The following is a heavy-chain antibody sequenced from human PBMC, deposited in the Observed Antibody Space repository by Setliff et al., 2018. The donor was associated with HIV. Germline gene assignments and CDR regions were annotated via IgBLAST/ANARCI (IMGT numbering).Heavy chain of an antibody. D-gene: IGHD6-19*01. CDR3: ARGSAVTGTLEY. Sequence: KPSETLSLTCAVYGGSFPAYYWNWIRQPPGKGLEWIGEINYEGDTTYNPSLKSRVNMFIDTSKKQFSLKVASVTAADTAMYYCARGSAVTGTLEYWGQGTLVTVSS. J-gene: IGHJ4*02. CDR1: GGSFPAYY. V-gene: IGHV4-34*01. CDR2: INYEGDT.